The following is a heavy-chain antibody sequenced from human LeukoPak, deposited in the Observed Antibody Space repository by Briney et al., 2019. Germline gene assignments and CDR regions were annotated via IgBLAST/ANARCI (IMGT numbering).Heavy chain of an antibody. V-gene: IGHV3-23*01. Sequence: GGSLRLSCAASGFTFSSYGMHWVRQAPGKGLEWVSAISGSGGSTYYADSVKGRLTISRDNSKNTLYLQMNSLRAEDTDVYYCAKTHWPSSGYLQVNYYFDYWGQGTLVTVSS. CDR3: AKTHWPSSGYLQVNYYFDY. CDR2: ISGSGGST. D-gene: IGHD3-22*01. J-gene: IGHJ4*02. CDR1: GFTFSSYG.